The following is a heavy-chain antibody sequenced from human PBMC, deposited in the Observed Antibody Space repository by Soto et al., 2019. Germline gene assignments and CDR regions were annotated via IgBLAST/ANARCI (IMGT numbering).Heavy chain of an antibody. CDR3: ARDIAFDI. Sequence: GASVKVSCKASGYTFTSYAIHWVRQAPGQRLEWMGWINASNGNTKYSQKFQGRVTITRDTSASTAYMELSSLRSEDTAVYYCARDIAFDIWGQGTMVTVSS. V-gene: IGHV1-3*01. CDR1: GYTFTSYA. CDR2: INASNGNT. J-gene: IGHJ3*02.